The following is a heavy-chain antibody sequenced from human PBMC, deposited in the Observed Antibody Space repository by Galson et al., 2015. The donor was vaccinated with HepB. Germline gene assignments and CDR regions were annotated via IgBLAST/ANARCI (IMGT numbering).Heavy chain of an antibody. CDR1: GFAFSNYD. J-gene: IGHJ2*01. D-gene: IGHD4-17*01. V-gene: IGHV3-13*01. Sequence: SLRLSCAASGFAFSNYDMHWVRQGTGTSLEWVSAIGAGGGSHYTDSVKGRFSISRENAKTSLYLQMDSLRVGDTAVYYCVRSATVTTSSWYFDLWGRGTLVTVSS. CDR2: IGAGGGS. CDR3: VRSATVTTSSWYFDL.